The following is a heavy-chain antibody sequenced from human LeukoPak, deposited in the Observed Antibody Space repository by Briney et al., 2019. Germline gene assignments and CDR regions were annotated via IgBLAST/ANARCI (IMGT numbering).Heavy chain of an antibody. J-gene: IGHJ4*02. D-gene: IGHD2-2*01. Sequence: GGSLRLSCAASGFTFSNAWMSWVRQAPGKGLEWVGRIKSKTDGGTTDYAAPVKGRFTIPRDDSKNTLYLQMNSLKTEDTAVYYCTTETIVVVPAAMQIWGQGTLVTVSS. CDR3: TTETIVVVPAAMQI. CDR2: IKSKTDGGTT. CDR1: GFTFSNAW. V-gene: IGHV3-15*01.